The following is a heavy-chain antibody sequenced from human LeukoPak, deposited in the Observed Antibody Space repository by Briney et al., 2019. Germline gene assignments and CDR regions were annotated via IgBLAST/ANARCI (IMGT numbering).Heavy chain of an antibody. CDR3: ARATGRDGMDV. Sequence: PGGSLRLSCVASGFTFSNYYMSWVRQGPGKGLEWVANIRQDASEKYYVDSVKGRFTISRDNAKNSMYLQMNNLRAEDTAVYYCARATGRDGMDVWGKGTTVTVSS. V-gene: IGHV3-7*03. D-gene: IGHD1-14*01. CDR1: GFTFSNYY. CDR2: IRQDASEK. J-gene: IGHJ6*04.